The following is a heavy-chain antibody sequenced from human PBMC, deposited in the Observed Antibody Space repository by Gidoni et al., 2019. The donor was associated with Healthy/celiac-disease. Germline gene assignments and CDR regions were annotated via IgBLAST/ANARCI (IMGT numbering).Heavy chain of an antibody. Sequence: QVQLVESGGGVVQPGRSLRLSCAPSGSTFSSYGMHWVRQAPGKGLEWVAVIWYDGSNKYYADSGKGRFTISRDNSKNTLYLQMNSLRAEDTAVYYCARGLGVAALDIWGQGTMVTVSS. V-gene: IGHV3-33*01. J-gene: IGHJ3*02. CDR3: ARGLGVAALDI. D-gene: IGHD6-13*01. CDR1: GSTFSSYG. CDR2: IWYDGSNK.